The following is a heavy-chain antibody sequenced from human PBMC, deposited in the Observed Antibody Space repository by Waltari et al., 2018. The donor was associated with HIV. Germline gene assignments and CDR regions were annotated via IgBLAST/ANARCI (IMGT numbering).Heavy chain of an antibody. CDR3: ARRCIGAYMDV. D-gene: IGHD6-6*01. CDR2: IYYSGST. Sequence: QLRLQESGPGLVKPSETLSLTCTVSGDSINSSSFYWGWIRQAPGKGLEWIGSIYYSGSTYYNPSLKTRVTISVDASKNQFSLSLTSVTAADTTVYYCARRCIGAYMDVWGQGTTVTVSS. J-gene: IGHJ6*02. V-gene: IGHV4-39*01. CDR1: GDSINSSSFY.